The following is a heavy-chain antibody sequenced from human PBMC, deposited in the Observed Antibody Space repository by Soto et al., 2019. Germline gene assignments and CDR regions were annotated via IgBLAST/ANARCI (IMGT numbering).Heavy chain of an antibody. CDR1: GFTFRSYS. Sequence: GGSLRLSCAASGFTFRSYSMNWARQAPGKGLEWFSSIRSSSSYIYYSDAVRGRFTISRDNAKNSLYLQMNSLRAEDTAVYYCATGSSHRLAYNSFDPWGQGTLVTVSS. CDR2: IRSSSSYI. V-gene: IGHV3-21*01. CDR3: ATGSSHRLAYNSFDP. J-gene: IGHJ5*02. D-gene: IGHD6-6*01.